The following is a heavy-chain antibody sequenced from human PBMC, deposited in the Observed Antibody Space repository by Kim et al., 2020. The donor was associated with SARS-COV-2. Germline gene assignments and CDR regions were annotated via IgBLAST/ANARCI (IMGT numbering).Heavy chain of an antibody. CDR2: ISGSAGST. CDR3: AKDRLGTIPDISSWYPALSFGAFDI. J-gene: IGHJ3*02. D-gene: IGHD6-13*01. Sequence: GGSLRLSCAASGFTFSSYAINWVRQTPGKGLVWVSGISGSAGSTNYADSVKGRFTMSRDNAQNTLYLQMNSLRAEDMAVYYCAKDRLGTIPDISSWYPALSFGAFDIWGQATMLSVSS. CDR1: GFTFSSYA. V-gene: IGHV3-23*01.